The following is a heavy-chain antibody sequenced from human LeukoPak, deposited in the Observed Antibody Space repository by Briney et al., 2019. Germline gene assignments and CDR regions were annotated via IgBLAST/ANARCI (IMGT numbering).Heavy chain of an antibody. J-gene: IGHJ4*02. CDR2: IYYSGST. V-gene: IGHV4-59*01. CDR1: GGSINSYY. CDR3: ARVRSGVPGNRYFDY. D-gene: IGHD3-10*01. Sequence: SETLSLTCTVSGGSINSYYWSWIRQPPGKGLEWIRNIYYSGSTNYNPSLKSRVTISVDTSKNQFSLKLSSVTAADTAVYYCARVRSGVPGNRYFDYWGQGTLVTVSS.